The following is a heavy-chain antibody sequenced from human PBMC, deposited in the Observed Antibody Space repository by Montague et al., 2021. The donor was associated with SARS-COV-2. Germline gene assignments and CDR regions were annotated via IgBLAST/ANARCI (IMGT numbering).Heavy chain of an antibody. CDR1: GFSLSTSGMC. CDR2: IDWDDDQ. V-gene: IGHV2-70*01. CDR3: ARSYGTTVVTRAFDY. Sequence: PALVKPTQTLTLTCTFSGFSLSTSGMCVSWIRQPPGKALEWLTLIDWDDDQYYSTSLKTRLTISKATSKNQVVLTMTNMDPVDTATYYCARSYGTTVVTRAFDYWGQGTLVTVSS. J-gene: IGHJ4*02. D-gene: IGHD4-23*01.